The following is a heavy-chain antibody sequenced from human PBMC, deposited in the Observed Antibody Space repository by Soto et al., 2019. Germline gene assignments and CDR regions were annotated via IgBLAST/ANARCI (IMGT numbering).Heavy chain of an antibody. CDR1: GFTFSSYA. CDR3: AKDDTMIPLTFDY. V-gene: IGHV3-23*01. D-gene: IGHD3-22*01. CDR2: ISGSGGST. Sequence: GGSLRLSCAASGFTFSSYAKSWVRQAPGKGLEWVSAISGSGGSTYYADSVKGRFTISRDNSKNTLYLQMNSLRAEDTAVYYCAKDDTMIPLTFDYWGQGTLVTVSS. J-gene: IGHJ4*02.